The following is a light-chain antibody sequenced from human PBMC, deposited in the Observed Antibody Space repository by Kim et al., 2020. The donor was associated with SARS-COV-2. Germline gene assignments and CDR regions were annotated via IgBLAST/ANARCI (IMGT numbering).Light chain of an antibody. CDR2: GRN. CDR1: SLRSYY. Sequence: SSELTQDPAVSVALGQTVRITCQGDSLRSYYATWYHQKPRQAHVLVIYGRNSRPSGIPDRFSGSASGNTASLTISGAQAEDESDFYCQSRDSGGNVVFGGGTRLTVL. J-gene: IGLJ2*01. V-gene: IGLV3-19*01. CDR3: QSRDSGGNVV.